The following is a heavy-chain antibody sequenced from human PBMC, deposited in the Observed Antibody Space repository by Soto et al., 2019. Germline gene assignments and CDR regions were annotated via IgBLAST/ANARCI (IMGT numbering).Heavy chain of an antibody. CDR3: ARLTAASGWYVGFFDY. J-gene: IGHJ4*02. V-gene: IGHV4-39*01. CDR2: FYYSGTT. Sequence: ETLSLTCTVSGGSISSTNYYWGWIRQPPGKGLEWIGSFYYSGTTYSNPSLKNRVTMSVDTSKNQFSLRLTSVTATDTAVYFCARLTAASGWYVGFFDYWGQGALVTVSS. CDR1: GGSISSTNYY. D-gene: IGHD6-19*01.